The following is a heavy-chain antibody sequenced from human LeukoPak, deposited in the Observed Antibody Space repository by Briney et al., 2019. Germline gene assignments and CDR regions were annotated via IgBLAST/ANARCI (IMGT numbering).Heavy chain of an antibody. D-gene: IGHD6-13*01. CDR1: GGSISSGSYY. J-gene: IGHJ4*02. V-gene: IGHV4-61*02. CDR3: ATSDSIAAAGTFSY. Sequence: SETLSLTCTVSGGSISSGSYYWSWIRQPAGKGLEWIGRIYTSGSTNYNPSLKSRVTISVDTSKNQFSLKLSSVTAADTAVYYCATSDSIAAAGTFSYWGQGTLVTVSS. CDR2: IYTSGST.